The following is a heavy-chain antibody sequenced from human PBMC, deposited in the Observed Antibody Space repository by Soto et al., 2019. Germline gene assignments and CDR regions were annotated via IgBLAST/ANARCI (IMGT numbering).Heavy chain of an antibody. CDR3: AAGYTSSWYPAS. J-gene: IGHJ5*02. CDR1: GGSISSTSYY. CDR2: IFYSGST. V-gene: IGHV4-39*01. Sequence: TSETLPLTCTVSGGSISSTSYYWDWIRKPPGKGLEWIGSIFYSGSTHYKPSIKTRVTISVDTSKNQFSLKLSSVTAADTAVYSCAAGYTSSWYPASWGQGTLVTVSS. D-gene: IGHD6-13*01.